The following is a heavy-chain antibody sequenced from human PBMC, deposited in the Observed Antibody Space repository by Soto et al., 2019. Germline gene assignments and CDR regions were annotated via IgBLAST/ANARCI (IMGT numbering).Heavy chain of an antibody. Sequence: GASVKVSCKVSGYTLTELSMHWVRQAPGKGLEWMGGFDPEDGETVYAQKFQGRVTMTEDTSTDTAYMELSSLRSEDTAVYYCATHRPVLRFLEWTRMDVWGQGTTVTVSS. CDR3: ATHRPVLRFLEWTRMDV. V-gene: IGHV1-24*01. CDR2: FDPEDGET. D-gene: IGHD3-3*01. J-gene: IGHJ6*02. CDR1: GYTLTELS.